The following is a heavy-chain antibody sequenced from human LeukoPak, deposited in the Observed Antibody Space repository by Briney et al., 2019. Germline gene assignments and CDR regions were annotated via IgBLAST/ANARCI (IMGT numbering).Heavy chain of an antibody. D-gene: IGHD7-27*01. CDR3: ARDPPNWGFGY. CDR1: GFTFSNAW. Sequence: GGSLRLSCAASGFTFSNAWMSWVRQAPGKGLEWVGRIKSKTDGGTTDYAAPVKGRFTISRDDSKNTLYLQMNSLKTEDTAVYYCARDPPNWGFGYWGQGTLVTVSS. CDR2: IKSKTDGGTT. V-gene: IGHV3-15*01. J-gene: IGHJ4*02.